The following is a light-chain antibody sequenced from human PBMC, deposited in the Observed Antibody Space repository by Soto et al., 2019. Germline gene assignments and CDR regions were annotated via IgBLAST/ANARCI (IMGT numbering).Light chain of an antibody. CDR3: GTGDISLDTVV. CDR1: SSNIGGNY. CDR2: DNE. J-gene: IGLJ2*01. V-gene: IGLV1-51*01. Sequence: QSVLTQPPSVSVAPGQKVTISCSGSSSNIGGNYVSWYQQVPRTAPKLLIYDNEKRHSGIPDRVSGSKSGTSATLGITGLQTGDGADYYCGTGDISLDTVVFGGGTKLTVL.